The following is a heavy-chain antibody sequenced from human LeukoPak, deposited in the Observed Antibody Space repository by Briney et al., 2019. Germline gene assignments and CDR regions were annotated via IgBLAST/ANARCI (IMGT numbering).Heavy chain of an antibody. V-gene: IGHV3-23*01. CDR3: AKVPYYDFWSGYSYYFDY. CDR1: GFTFDDYA. J-gene: IGHJ4*02. Sequence: GRSLRLSCAASGFTFDDYAMHWVRQAPGKGLEWVSAISGSGGSTYYADSVKGRFTISRDNSKNTLYLQMNSLRAEDTAVYYCAKVPYYDFWSGYSYYFDYWGQGTLVTVSS. D-gene: IGHD3-3*01. CDR2: ISGSGGST.